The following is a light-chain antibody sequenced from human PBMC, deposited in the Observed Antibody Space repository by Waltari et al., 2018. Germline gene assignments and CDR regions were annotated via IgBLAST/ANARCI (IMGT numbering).Light chain of an antibody. J-gene: IGLJ1*01. CDR1: SSNVGAPYD. CDR2: GNN. V-gene: IGLV1-40*01. CDR3: QSYDSSLSAYV. Sequence: QSVLTQPPSVSGAPGQSVTISCTGSSSNVGAPYDVHWCQQLPGTAPKLLIYGNNNRPSGVPDRFSGSKSGTSASLGITGLQAEDEADYYCQSYDSSLSAYVFGTGTKVTVL.